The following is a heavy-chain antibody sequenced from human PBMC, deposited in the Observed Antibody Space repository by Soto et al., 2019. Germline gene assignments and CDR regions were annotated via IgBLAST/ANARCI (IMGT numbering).Heavy chain of an antibody. CDR2: INAYNGNT. CDR1: GYTFTSYG. V-gene: IGHV1-18*01. CDR3: ATDLGGVIITVDY. Sequence: QVQLVQSGAEVKKPGASVKVSCKASGYTFTSYGISWVRQAPGQGLEWMGWINAYNGNTNYAQKLQGRVTMTTDTATSAAGMELRTLRSDDTAVDYCATDLGGVIITVDYWGQGTLVTVSS. D-gene: IGHD3-10*01. J-gene: IGHJ4*02.